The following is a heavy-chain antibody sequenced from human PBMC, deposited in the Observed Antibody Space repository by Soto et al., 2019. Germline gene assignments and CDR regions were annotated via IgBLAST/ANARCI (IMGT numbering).Heavy chain of an antibody. CDR2: ISYDGSNK. V-gene: IGHV3-30*18. D-gene: IGHD6-19*01. CDR3: AKEYSRGWLLDY. J-gene: IGHJ4*02. Sequence: QVQLVESGGGVVQPGRSLRLSCAASGFTFSSYGMHWVRQAPGKGLEWVAVISYDGSNKNYADSVKGRFTISRDNSSNRLYLEMNSLRAEDTAVYCCAKEYSRGWLLDYWGQGTLVTVSS. CDR1: GFTFSSYG.